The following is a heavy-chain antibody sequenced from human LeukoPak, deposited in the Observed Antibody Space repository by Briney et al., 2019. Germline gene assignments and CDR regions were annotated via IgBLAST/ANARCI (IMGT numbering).Heavy chain of an antibody. Sequence: GGSLRLSCAASGFTFSSYAMSWVRQAPGKWLDFVSAISGSGGSTYYEDSVKGRFTIFRDNSKNTLYLQMNSLRAEDTAVYYCAKDRYSSSWYFDYWGQGTLVTVSS. J-gene: IGHJ4*02. D-gene: IGHD6-13*01. CDR3: AKDRYSSSWYFDY. CDR2: ISGSGGST. CDR1: GFTFSSYA. V-gene: IGHV3-23*01.